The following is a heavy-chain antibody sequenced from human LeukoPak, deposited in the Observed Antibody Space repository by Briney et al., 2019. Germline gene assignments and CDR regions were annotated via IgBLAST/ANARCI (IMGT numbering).Heavy chain of an antibody. CDR2: ISYDGSNK. CDR3: ARGPWRITLIVVAYGYFDY. Sequence: GGSLRLSCAASGFTFSSYAMHWVRQAPGKGLEWVAVISYDGSNKYYADSVKGRVTISRDNTQNTLYLQMKSLRAEDTAVYYCARGPWRITLIVVAYGYFDYWGQGTLVTVSS. V-gene: IGHV3-30*04. CDR1: GFTFSSYA. J-gene: IGHJ4*02. D-gene: IGHD3-22*01.